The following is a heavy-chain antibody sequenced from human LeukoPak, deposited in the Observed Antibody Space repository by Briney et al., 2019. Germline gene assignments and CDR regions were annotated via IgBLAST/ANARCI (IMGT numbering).Heavy chain of an antibody. Sequence: PSETLSLTCAVSGGSISSSNWWSWVRQPPGKGLEWIGEIYHSGSTNYNPSLKSRVTISVDKSKTQFSLKLSSVTAADTAVYYCARIYYDSSGYRPYYFDYWGQGTLVTVSS. CDR2: IYHSGST. D-gene: IGHD3-22*01. CDR1: GGSISSSNW. V-gene: IGHV4-4*02. CDR3: ARIYYDSSGYRPYYFDY. J-gene: IGHJ4*02.